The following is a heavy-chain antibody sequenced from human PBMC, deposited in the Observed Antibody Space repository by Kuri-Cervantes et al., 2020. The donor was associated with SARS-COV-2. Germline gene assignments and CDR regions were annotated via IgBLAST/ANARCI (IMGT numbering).Heavy chain of an antibody. V-gene: IGHV1-46*01. D-gene: IGHD6-13*01. CDR2: INPSGGST. Sequence: GAVKVSCKASGYTFTSYYMHWVRQVPGQELEWMGIINPSGGSTSYAQKFQGRVTMTRYTYTSTVYMELSSLRSEDTAVHYFARAQEHNSQHLAGVDSWGQGTLVTVSS. J-gene: IGHJ4*02. CDR3: ARAQEHNSQHLAGVDS. CDR1: GYTFTSYY.